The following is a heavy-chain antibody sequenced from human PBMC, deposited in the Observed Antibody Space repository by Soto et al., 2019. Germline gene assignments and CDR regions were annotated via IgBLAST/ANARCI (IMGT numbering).Heavy chain of an antibody. V-gene: IGHV1-18*01. J-gene: IGHJ3*02. CDR1: GYTFTSYG. D-gene: IGHD3-22*01. CDR3: ARDLYYDSSGHIGAFDI. CDR2: ISAYNGNT. Sequence: GASVKVSCKASGYTFTSYGISWVRQAPGQGLEWMGWISAYNGNTNYAQKLQGRVTMTTDTSTSTAYMELRSLRSDDTAVYYCARDLYYDSSGHIGAFDIWGQGTMVTVSS.